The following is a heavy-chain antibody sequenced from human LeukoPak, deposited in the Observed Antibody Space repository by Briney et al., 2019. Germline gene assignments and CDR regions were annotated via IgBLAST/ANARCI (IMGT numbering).Heavy chain of an antibody. J-gene: IGHJ6*03. V-gene: IGHV1-69*05. CDR3: ARGYSSSPYYYYMDV. D-gene: IGHD6-6*01. Sequence: SVKVSCKASGYTFTSYGISWVRQAPGQGLEWMGRIIPIFGTANYAQKFQGRVTITTDESTSTAYMELSSLRSEDTAVYYCARGYSSSPYYYYMDVWGKGTTVTVSS. CDR1: GYTFTSYG. CDR2: IIPIFGTA.